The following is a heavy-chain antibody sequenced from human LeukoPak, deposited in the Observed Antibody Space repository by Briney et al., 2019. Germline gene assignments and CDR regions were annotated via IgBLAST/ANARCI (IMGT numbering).Heavy chain of an antibody. CDR3: TKLVDSRGYYSYDAFDI. J-gene: IGHJ3*02. D-gene: IGHD3-22*01. Sequence: GRSLRLSCAASGFTFSSYGMHWVRQAPGKGLEWVAVISYDGSNKYYADSVKGRFTISRDNSKNTLYLQMNSLRAEDTAVYYCTKLVDSRGYYSYDAFDIWGQGTMVTVSS. CDR1: GFTFSSYG. CDR2: ISYDGSNK. V-gene: IGHV3-30*18.